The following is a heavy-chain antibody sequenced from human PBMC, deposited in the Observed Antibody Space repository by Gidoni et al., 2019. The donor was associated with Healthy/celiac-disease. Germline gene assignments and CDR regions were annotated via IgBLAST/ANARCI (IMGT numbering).Heavy chain of an antibody. D-gene: IGHD1-26*01. CDR3: ARDRIVGARFDY. V-gene: IGHV3-21*01. J-gene: IGHJ4*02. Sequence: EVQLVESGGGLVKPGRSLRLPCAASGFTFSSNSMNWVRQAPGKGLEWVSSISSSSSYIYYADSVKGRFTISRDNAKNSLYLQMNSLRAEDTAVYYCARDRIVGARFDYWGQGTLVTVSS. CDR1: GFTFSSNS. CDR2: ISSSSSYI.